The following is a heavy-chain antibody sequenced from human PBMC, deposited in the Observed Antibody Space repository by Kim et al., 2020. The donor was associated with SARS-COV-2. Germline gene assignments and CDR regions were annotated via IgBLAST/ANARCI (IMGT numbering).Heavy chain of an antibody. D-gene: IGHD3-3*01. CDR3: ARDQPYYDFWSGPPGYGMDV. Sequence: ASVKVSCKASGYTFTSYYMHWVRQAPGQGLEWMGILNPSGGSTSYAQKFQGRVTMTRDTSTSTVYMELSSLGSEDTAVYYCARDQPYYDFWSGPPGYGMDVWGQGTTVTVSS. J-gene: IGHJ6*02. V-gene: IGHV1-46*01. CDR2: LNPSGGST. CDR1: GYTFTSYY.